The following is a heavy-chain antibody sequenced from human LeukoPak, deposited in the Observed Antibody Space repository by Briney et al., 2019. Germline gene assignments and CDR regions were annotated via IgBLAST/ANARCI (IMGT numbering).Heavy chain of an antibody. V-gene: IGHV4-59*01. CDR3: ARRVGRAFDI. Sequence: SSETLSLTCTVSGGSISSYYWSWIRQSPGKGLEWIGYIYYSGSTNYNPSLKSRVTISVDTSKNQFSLKLSSVTAADTAVYYCARRVGRAFDIWGQGTMVTVSS. CDR1: GGSISSYY. J-gene: IGHJ3*02. CDR2: IYYSGST.